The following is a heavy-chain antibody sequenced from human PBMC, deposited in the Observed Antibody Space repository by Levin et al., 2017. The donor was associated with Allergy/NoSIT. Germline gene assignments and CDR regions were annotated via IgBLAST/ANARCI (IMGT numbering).Heavy chain of an antibody. Sequence: SLKISCAASGFTFDDYAMHWVRQAPGKGLEWVSGISWNSGSIGYADSVKGRFTISRDNAKNSLYLQMNSLRAEDTALYYCAKGGRGAAAGSAFDYWGQGTLVTVSS. D-gene: IGHD6-13*01. CDR1: GFTFDDYA. J-gene: IGHJ4*02. CDR3: AKGGRGAAAGSAFDY. V-gene: IGHV3-9*01. CDR2: ISWNSGSI.